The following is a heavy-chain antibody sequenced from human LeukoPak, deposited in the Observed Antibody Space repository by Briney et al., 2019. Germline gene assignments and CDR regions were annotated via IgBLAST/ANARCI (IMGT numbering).Heavy chain of an antibody. V-gene: IGHV3-7*04. Sequence: GGSLRLSCAVSEFTFSRYWMSWVRRAPGKGLEWVANINEDGSKTYYVDSVKGRFTVSRDNAENSLYLQMNSLRVDDTAVYYCARGDYDGLTGYYHFDLWGQGTLVTVAS. D-gene: IGHD3-9*01. CDR2: INEDGSKT. CDR3: ARGDYDGLTGYYHFDL. J-gene: IGHJ4*02. CDR1: EFTFSRYW.